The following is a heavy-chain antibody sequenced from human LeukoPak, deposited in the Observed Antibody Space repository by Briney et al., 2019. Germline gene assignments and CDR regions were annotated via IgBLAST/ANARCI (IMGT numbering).Heavy chain of an antibody. CDR3: VRDFSCDCAIRVV. V-gene: IGHV3-66*01. CDR1: GFTVSVNY. CDR2: LYTGNRT. J-gene: IGHJ6*02. D-gene: IGHD2-21*02. Sequence: GGSLRLSCAASGFTVSVNYMGWVRQAPGKGLEWVSVLYTGNRTYYGDSVKGRFTISRDNSKNTLFLDMTSLRAEDTAVYYCVRDFSCDCAIRVVWGQGTTVTVSS.